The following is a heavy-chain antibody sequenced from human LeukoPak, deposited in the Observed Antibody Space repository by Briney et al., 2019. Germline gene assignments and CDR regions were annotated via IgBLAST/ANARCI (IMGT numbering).Heavy chain of an antibody. V-gene: IGHV1-46*01. CDR2: IIPSDGGT. CDR3: ARGKVVTMVRGVIITYFDY. Sequence: ASAKVSCKASRYTSTRYSIHWVRHAPGQGLEWMGIIIPSDGGTSYAQKFQGRVTMTRDTSTSTVYMELSSLRSEDTAVYYCARGKVVTMVRGVIITYFDYWGQGTLVTVSS. J-gene: IGHJ4*02. CDR1: RYTSTRYS. D-gene: IGHD3-10*01.